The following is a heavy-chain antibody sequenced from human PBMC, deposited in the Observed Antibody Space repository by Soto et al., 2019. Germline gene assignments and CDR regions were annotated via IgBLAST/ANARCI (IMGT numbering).Heavy chain of an antibody. CDR3: ARRVAGTSSSYYSALDV. J-gene: IGHJ6*02. D-gene: IGHD6-19*01. CDR1: GFSVSIYV. V-gene: IGHV3-23*01. CDR2: ISGGGCGR. Sequence: GGSLRLGCAACGFSVSIYVMSVVLQAPWRGLYWVSAISGGGCGRYYADSVKGQFTISRDNSNNKLYLQMNNLRAEDTAVYYFARRVAGTSSSYYSALDVSGQGTTVTVSS.